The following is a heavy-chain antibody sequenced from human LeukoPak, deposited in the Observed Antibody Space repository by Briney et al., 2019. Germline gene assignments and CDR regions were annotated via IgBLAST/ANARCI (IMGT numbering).Heavy chain of an antibody. D-gene: IGHD6-13*01. V-gene: IGHV1-2*02. J-gene: IGHJ4*02. Sequence: ASVKVSCKASGYTFTGYYMHWVRQAPGQGLEWMGWVNLNSGGTNYAQKFRGRVTMTRDTSISTAYMELSRLRSDDTAVYYCARDLAAAGYDFDYWGQGTLVTVSS. CDR1: GYTFTGYY. CDR3: ARDLAAAGYDFDY. CDR2: VNLNSGGT.